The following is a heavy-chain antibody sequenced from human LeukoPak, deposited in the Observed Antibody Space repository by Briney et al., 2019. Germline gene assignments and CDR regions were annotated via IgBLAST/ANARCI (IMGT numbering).Heavy chain of an antibody. J-gene: IGHJ4*02. CDR3: EKARYCSGGSCDTIDY. V-gene: IGHV3-43*02. D-gene: IGHD2-15*01. CDR2: ISGDGGST. CDR1: GFTFDDYA. Sequence: PGGSLRLSCAASGFTFDDYAMHWVRQAPGRGLEWVSLISGDGGSTYYADSVKGRFTISRDNSKNSLYLQMNSLRTEDTALYYCEKARYCSGGSCDTIDYWGQGTLVTVSS.